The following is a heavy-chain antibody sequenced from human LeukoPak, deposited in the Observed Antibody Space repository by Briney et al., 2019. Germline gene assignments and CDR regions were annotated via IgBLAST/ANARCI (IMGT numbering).Heavy chain of an antibody. CDR3: VTVRTHNAILTGYSYTYFFEY. CDR1: GFTFSSYS. V-gene: IGHV3-23*01. CDR2: VGGRGDNT. D-gene: IGHD3-9*01. Sequence: GGSLRLSCAASGFTFSSYSMMWVRQAPGKGLEWVSSVGGRGDNTNYADSVQGRFTISRDNSKSTLYLQMNSLRSEDTAIYYCVTVRTHNAILTGYSYTYFFEYWGQGTLVTVSS. J-gene: IGHJ4*02.